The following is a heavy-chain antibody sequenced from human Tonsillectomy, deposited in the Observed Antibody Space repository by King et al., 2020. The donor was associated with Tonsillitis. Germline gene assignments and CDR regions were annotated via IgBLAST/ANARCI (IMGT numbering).Heavy chain of an antibody. CDR3: ARDSGIYSSGWYSFQH. J-gene: IGHJ1*01. V-gene: IGHV3-30*01. D-gene: IGHD6-19*01. Sequence: VQLVESGGGVVQPGRSLRLSCAASGFTFSSYAMHWVRQAPGKGLEWVAVISYDGSNKYYADSVKGRFTISRDNSQNTLYLQMNSQRAEDTAVYYCARDSGIYSSGWYSFQHWGQGTLVTVSS. CDR1: GFTFSSYA. CDR2: ISYDGSNK.